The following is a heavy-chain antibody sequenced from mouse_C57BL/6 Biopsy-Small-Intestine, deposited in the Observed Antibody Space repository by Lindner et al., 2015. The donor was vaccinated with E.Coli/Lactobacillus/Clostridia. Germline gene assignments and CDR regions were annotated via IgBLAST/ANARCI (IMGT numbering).Heavy chain of an antibody. CDR3: VRGTGSPYYYAMDY. CDR1: GFTFNTYA. Sequence: VQLQESGEDWCSLRSLKLSCAASGFTFNTYAMHWVRQAPGKRVWKWVARIRSKSSNYATYYADSVKDRFTISRDDSQSMLYLQMNNLKTEDTAMYYCVRGTGSPYYYAMDYWGQGTSVTVSS. CDR2: IRSKSSNYAT. J-gene: IGHJ4*01. V-gene: IGHV10-3*01. D-gene: IGHD4-1*01.